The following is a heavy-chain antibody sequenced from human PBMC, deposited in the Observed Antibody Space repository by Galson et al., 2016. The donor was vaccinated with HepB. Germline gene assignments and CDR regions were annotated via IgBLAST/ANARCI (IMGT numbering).Heavy chain of an antibody. V-gene: IGHV4-39*01. D-gene: IGHD1-26*01. J-gene: IGHJ4*02. CDR2: LHHGGTT. Sequence: LSLTCTVSGGPITNNYYWAWIRQSPGKGLEWIGSLHHGGTTYYNPSLMSRFTTSVDTSKNQFSLNLNSVTAADTAVYYCARHALLGAKDFHNWGQGTLVTVS. CDR3: ARHALLGAKDFHN. CDR1: GGPITNNYY.